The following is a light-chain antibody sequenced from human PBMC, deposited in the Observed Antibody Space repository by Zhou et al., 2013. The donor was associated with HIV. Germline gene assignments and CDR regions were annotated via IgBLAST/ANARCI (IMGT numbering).Light chain of an antibody. CDR2: ETS. CDR1: QSVSSN. CDR3: QQRSNWPPT. J-gene: IGKJ4*01. Sequence: EIVMTQSPATLSVSPGERATVSCRASQSVSSNLAWYQQKPGQAPRLLIYETSTRATGIPDRFSGSGSGTDFTLAISSLEPEDFAVYYCQQRSNWPPTFGGGTKVEI. V-gene: IGKV3-11*01.